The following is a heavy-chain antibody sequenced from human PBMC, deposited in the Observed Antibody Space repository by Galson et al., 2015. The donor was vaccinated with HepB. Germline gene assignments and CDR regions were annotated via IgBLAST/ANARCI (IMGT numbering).Heavy chain of an antibody. Sequence: SVKVSCKASGYTFTSYAMNWVRQAPGQGLEWMGWINTNTGNPTYAQGFTGRFVFSLDTSVSTAYLQISSLKAEDTAVYYCARSRIKYYDILTGLLGIDYWGQGTLVTVSS. J-gene: IGHJ4*02. CDR2: INTNTGNP. D-gene: IGHD3-9*01. CDR1: GYTFTSYA. CDR3: ARSRIKYYDILTGLLGIDY. V-gene: IGHV7-4-1*02.